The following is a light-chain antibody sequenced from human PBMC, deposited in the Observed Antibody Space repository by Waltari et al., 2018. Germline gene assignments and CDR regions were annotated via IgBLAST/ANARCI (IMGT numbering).Light chain of an antibody. V-gene: IGKV3-15*01. J-gene: IGKJ5*01. Sequence: EVVMTQDPATLSVSPGARATLSCRSSQSIYDNLAWYQHNTGQAPRLLIYRASSRATVIPARFSGRESGTEFTLTISSLQSEDSAIYYCQQYNRWPPITFGQGTRLEIK. CDR1: QSIYDN. CDR3: QQYNRWPPIT. CDR2: RAS.